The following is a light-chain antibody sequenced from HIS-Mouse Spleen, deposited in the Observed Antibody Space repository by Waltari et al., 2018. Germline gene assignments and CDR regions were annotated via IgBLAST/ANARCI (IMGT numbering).Light chain of an antibody. J-gene: IGKJ3*01. V-gene: IGKV2-28*01. Sequence: DIVMTQSPLSLPVTPGEPASISCRSSQSLLHSNGYNYLDWYLQKPGQSPQLLISLGSDRASGVPDRFSGSGSGTDCTLKISRVEAEDVGVYHCMQALQTPFTFGPGTKVDIK. CDR2: LGS. CDR1: QSLLHSNGYNY. CDR3: MQALQTPFT.